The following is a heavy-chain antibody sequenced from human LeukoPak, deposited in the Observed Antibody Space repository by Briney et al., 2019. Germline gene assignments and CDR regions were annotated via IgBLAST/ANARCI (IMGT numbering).Heavy chain of an antibody. Sequence: GGSLRLSCAASGFTFSSYGMHWVRQAPGKGLEWVAVISYDGSNKYYADSVKGRFTISRDNSKNTLYLQMNSLRAEDTAVYYCESDYGMDFWGQGTTVTVSS. V-gene: IGHV3-30*03. J-gene: IGHJ6*02. CDR1: GFTFSSYG. CDR2: ISYDGSNK. CDR3: ESDYGMDF.